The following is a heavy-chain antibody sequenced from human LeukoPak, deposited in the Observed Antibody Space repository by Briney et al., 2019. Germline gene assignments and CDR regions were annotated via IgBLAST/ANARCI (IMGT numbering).Heavy chain of an antibody. CDR2: IRTDGSDK. CDR1: GFSFSNSG. D-gene: IGHD3-10*01. Sequence: GGSLRLSCAASGFSFSNSGMHWVRQSPGEGLEWVAFIRTDGSDKNYADSVKGRFTISRDNSKNTLYLQMNSLRPEDTAVYYCAKAGMVQKWFDPWGQGTLVTVSS. J-gene: IGHJ5*02. CDR3: AKAGMVQKWFDP. V-gene: IGHV3-30*02.